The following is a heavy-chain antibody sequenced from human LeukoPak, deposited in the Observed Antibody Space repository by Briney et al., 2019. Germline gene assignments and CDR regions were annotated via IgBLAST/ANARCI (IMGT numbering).Heavy chain of an antibody. D-gene: IGHD3-22*01. V-gene: IGHV4-34*01. CDR2: INHSGST. Sequence: SETLSLTCAVYGGSFSGYYWSWIRQPPGKGLEWIWEINHSGSTNYNPSLKSRVTISVDTSKNQFSLKLSSVTAADTAVYYCARSPSSGYYLNWFDPWGQGTLVTVSS. CDR3: ARSPSSGYYLNWFDP. J-gene: IGHJ5*02. CDR1: GGSFSGYY.